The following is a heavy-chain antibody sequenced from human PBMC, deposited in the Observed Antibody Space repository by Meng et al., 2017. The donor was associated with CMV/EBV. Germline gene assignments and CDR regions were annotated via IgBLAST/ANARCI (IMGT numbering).Heavy chain of an antibody. Sequence: GGSLRLSCAASGFTVSSNYMSWVRQAPGKGLEWVSSISSSSSYIYYADSVKGRFTISRDNAKNSLYLQMNSLRAEDTAVYYCARGAFIVGATRYYGMDVWGQGTTVTVSS. CDR3: ARGAFIVGATRYYGMDV. D-gene: IGHD1-26*01. J-gene: IGHJ6*02. CDR2: ISSSSSYI. V-gene: IGHV3-21*01. CDR1: GFTVSSNY.